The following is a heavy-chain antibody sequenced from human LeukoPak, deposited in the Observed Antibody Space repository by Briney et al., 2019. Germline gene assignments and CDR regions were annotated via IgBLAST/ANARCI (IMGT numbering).Heavy chain of an antibody. CDR1: GFTFSSYW. Sequence: PGGSLRLSCAASGFTFSSYWMSWVRQAPGKGLEWVANIKQDGSEKYYVDSVKGRFTISRDNAKNSLYLQMNSLRAEDTAVYYCSSLSTSFGMDVWGQGTTVTVSS. D-gene: IGHD5/OR15-5a*01. CDR2: IKQDGSEK. J-gene: IGHJ6*02. V-gene: IGHV3-7*05. CDR3: SSLSTSFGMDV.